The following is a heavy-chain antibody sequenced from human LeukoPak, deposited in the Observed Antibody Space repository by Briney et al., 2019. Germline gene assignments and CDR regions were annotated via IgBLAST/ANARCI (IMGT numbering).Heavy chain of an antibody. D-gene: IGHD3-10*01. J-gene: IGHJ4*02. CDR3: AKDRDRAPDY. V-gene: IGHV3-23*01. Sequence: GGSLRLSCAVSGFTFSSYWMSWVRQAPGKGLEWVSAISGSGTNTFYADSVKGRFTISRDNSKNTLYLQMNSLRAEDTAVYYCAKDRDRAPDYWGQGALVTVSS. CDR1: GFTFSSYW. CDR2: ISGSGTNT.